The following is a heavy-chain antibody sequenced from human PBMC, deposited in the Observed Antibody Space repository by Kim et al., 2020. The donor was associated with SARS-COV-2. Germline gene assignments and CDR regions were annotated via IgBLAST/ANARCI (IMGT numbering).Heavy chain of an antibody. D-gene: IGHD5-12*01. Sequence: GGSLRLSCAASGFTFSSYAMSWVRQAPGKGLEWVSAISGSGGSTYYADSVKGRFTISRDNSKNTLYLQMNSLRAEDTAVYYRAVTRDGYNYYFDYWGQGTLVTVSS. CDR1: GFTFSSYA. V-gene: IGHV3-23*01. CDR3: AVTRDGYNYYFDY. J-gene: IGHJ4*02. CDR2: ISGSGGST.